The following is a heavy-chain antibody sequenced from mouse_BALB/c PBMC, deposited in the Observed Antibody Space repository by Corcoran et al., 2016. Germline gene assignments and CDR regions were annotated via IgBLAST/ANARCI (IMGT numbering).Heavy chain of an antibody. CDR2: INPYNDGT. V-gene: IGHV1S136*01. J-gene: IGHJ3*01. D-gene: IGHD2-14*01. Sequence: EVQLQQSGPELVKPGASVKLSCKASGYTFTSYVMHWVKQKPGQGLEWIGYINPYNDGTKYNEKFKGKATLTSDKSSSTAYMELSSLTSEDSAVYYCATRYDETGFAYWGQGTLVTVSA. CDR3: ATRYDETGFAY. CDR1: GYTFTSYV.